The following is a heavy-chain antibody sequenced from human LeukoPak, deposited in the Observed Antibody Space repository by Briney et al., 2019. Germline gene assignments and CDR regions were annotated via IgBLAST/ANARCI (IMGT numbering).Heavy chain of an antibody. CDR1: IDSFTNYY. D-gene: IGHD1-26*01. Sequence: SETLSLTCAVYIDSFTNYYWNWIRQTPGKGLEWIGEVNDSGGTNINPSLRSRVILSPDKSKNQFSLTLTSVTAADTAVYFCARAPLSGTYYTDAFDIWGQGTMVTVSS. V-gene: IGHV4-34*01. CDR2: VNDSGGT. J-gene: IGHJ3*02. CDR3: ARAPLSGTYYTDAFDI.